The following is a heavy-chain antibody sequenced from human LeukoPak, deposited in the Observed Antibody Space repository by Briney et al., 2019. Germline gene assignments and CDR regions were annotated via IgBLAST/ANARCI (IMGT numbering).Heavy chain of an antibody. J-gene: IGHJ6*02. CDR1: GFTFSDYY. V-gene: IGHV3-11*01. D-gene: IGHD2-2*01. CDR3: ARDFLGYCSSTSCPYYYGMDV. CDR2: ISSSDSTI. Sequence: GGSLRLSCAASGFTFSDYYMSWIRQAPGKGLEWVSYISSSDSTIYYADSVKGRFTISRDNAKNSLYLQMNSLRAEDTAVYYCARDFLGYCSSTSCPYYYGMDVWGQGTTVTVSS.